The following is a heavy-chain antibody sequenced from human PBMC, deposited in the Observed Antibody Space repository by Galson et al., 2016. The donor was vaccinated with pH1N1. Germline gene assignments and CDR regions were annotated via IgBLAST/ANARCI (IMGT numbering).Heavy chain of an antibody. V-gene: IGHV3-30*18. CDR3: AKDQDSGFDDEDFDQ. J-gene: IGHJ4*02. D-gene: IGHD5-12*01. CDR2: VSQDGTYK. Sequence: SLRLSCAASGFSFSNYGMHWVRQAPGKGLEWVAVVSQDGTYKDYADSVKGRFTISRDNSRRTLLLHMNSLRPEDTAVYYCAKDQDSGFDDEDFDQWGQGTLVTVAS. CDR1: GFSFSNYG.